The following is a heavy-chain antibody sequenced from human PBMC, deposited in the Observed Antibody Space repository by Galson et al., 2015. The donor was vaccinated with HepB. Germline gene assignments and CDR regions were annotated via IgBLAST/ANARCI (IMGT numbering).Heavy chain of an antibody. Sequence: SLRLSCAASGFTVSSYAMSWVRQAPGKGLEWVSAIRGSGGSTYYADSVKGRFTISRDNSKNTLYLQMNSLRAEDTAVYYCAKDRKRWLQLGAFDIWGQGTMVTVSS. CDR2: IRGSGGST. CDR3: AKDRKRWLQLGAFDI. J-gene: IGHJ3*02. V-gene: IGHV3-23*01. D-gene: IGHD5-24*01. CDR1: GFTVSSYA.